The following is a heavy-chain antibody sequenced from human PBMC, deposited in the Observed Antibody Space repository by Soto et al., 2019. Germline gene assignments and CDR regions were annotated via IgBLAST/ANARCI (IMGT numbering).Heavy chain of an antibody. J-gene: IGHJ4*02. CDR2: IFYSGAT. CDR1: GDSINNDDHF. Sequence: SETLSLTCTVSGDSINNDDHFWTWIRQRPGQGLEWIGYIFYSGATYYNPSLKARVTISIDKSRKYFSLDLSSVTAADTAVYYCMTTKGAYSYDSSYWGQGPLGTVSS. D-gene: IGHD3-22*01. V-gene: IGHV4-30-4*08. CDR3: MTTKGAYSYDSSY.